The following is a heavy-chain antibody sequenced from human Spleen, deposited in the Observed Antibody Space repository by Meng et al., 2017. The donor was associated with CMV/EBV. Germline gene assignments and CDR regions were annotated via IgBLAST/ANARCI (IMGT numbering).Heavy chain of an antibody. CDR2: FDPEEGEI. D-gene: IGHD2-2*01. Sequence: ASVKVSCKVSGNTLTDLSIHWVRQAPGKGLEWMGGFDPEEGEIRYAQRFQGRVTMTGDTATETGYMELSSLTSEDSAVYFCATGSREYCSSTSCYHVDFWGLGTLVTVSS. CDR3: ATGSREYCSSTSCYHVDF. V-gene: IGHV1-24*01. CDR1: GNTLTDLS. J-gene: IGHJ4*02.